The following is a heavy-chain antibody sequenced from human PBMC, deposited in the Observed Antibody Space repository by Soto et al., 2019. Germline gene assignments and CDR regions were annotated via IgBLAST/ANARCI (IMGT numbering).Heavy chain of an antibody. D-gene: IGHD1-1*01. V-gene: IGHV3-23*01. CDR1: EFTFSNYA. CDR2: ISYGGGTT. Sequence: PGGSLRLSCAASEFTFSNYAMSWVRQAPGKGLEWVSAISYGGGTTYYADSVKGRFTISRDNSKNTLYLQMNSLRAEDTAVYYCAKIPGYYYYYYGMDVWGQGTTVTVSS. J-gene: IGHJ6*02. CDR3: AKIPGYYYYYYGMDV.